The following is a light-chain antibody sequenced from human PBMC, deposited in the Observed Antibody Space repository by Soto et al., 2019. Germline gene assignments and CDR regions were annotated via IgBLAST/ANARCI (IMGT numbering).Light chain of an antibody. CDR3: GAWDSSLSVLYV. J-gene: IGLJ1*01. CDR1: SSNIGNNY. V-gene: IGLV1-51*02. Sequence: QSVLTQPPSVSAAPGQKVTISCSGSSSNIGNNYVSWYQQLPGTAPKLLIYENNKRPSGIPDRFSGSKSGTSATLGITGLQTGGEADYYCGAWDSSLSVLYVFGTGTKVTV. CDR2: ENN.